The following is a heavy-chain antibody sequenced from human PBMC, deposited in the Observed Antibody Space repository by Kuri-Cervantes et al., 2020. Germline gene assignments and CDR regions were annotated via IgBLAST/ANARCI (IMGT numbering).Heavy chain of an antibody. V-gene: IGHV3-53*01. CDR3: ARGGSNGATQKFDS. J-gene: IGHJ4*02. Sequence: GGSLRLSCAASGFTVSSNYTSWVRQAPGEGLEWVSVIYSGGSTYYADSVKGRFTISRDNAENSLYLQMHSLGAGDMAVYYCARGGSNGATQKFDSWGQGTLVTVSS. CDR2: IYSGGST. CDR1: GFTVSSNY. D-gene: IGHD4-11*01.